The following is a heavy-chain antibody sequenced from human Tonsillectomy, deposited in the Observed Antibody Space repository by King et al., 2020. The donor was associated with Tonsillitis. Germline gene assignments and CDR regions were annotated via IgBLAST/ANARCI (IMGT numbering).Heavy chain of an antibody. D-gene: IGHD6-13*01. CDR3: ARTLSSNWYRAFDY. J-gene: IGHJ4*02. CDR2: ISWDDDK. Sequence: TLKESGPALVKPTQTLTLTCTFSGFSLSTSGMCVSWIRQPPGKALEWLALISWDDDKYYSTSLKTRLTISKDTSKNQVVLTMTNMDPVDTATYYCARTLSSNWYRAFDYWGQGTLVTVSS. V-gene: IGHV2-70*01. CDR1: GFSLSTSGMC.